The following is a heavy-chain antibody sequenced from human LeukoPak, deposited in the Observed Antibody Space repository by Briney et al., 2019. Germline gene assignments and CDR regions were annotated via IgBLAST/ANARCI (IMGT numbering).Heavy chain of an antibody. J-gene: IGHJ4*02. CDR2: ISYDGSNK. CDR1: GFTFSSYG. Sequence: PGRSLRLSCAASGFTFSSYGMHWVRQAPGKGLEWVAVISYDGSNKYYADSVKGRFTISRDNSKNTLYLQMNSLRAEDTAVYYCAKDYYGSGSYYGLDYWGQGTLVTVSS. V-gene: IGHV3-30*18. CDR3: AKDYYGSGSYYGLDY. D-gene: IGHD3-10*01.